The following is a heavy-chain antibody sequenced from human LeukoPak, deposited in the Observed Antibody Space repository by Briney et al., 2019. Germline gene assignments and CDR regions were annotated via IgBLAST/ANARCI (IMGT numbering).Heavy chain of an antibody. CDR1: GGSISSSSYY. V-gene: IGHV4-39*01. Sequence: SETLSLTCTVSGGSISSSSYYWGWIRQPLGKGLEWIGSIYYSGSTYYNPSLKSRVTISVDTSKNQFSLKLSSVTAADTAVYYCARQAVDTAMVLFDPWGQGTLVTVSS. CDR3: ARQAVDTAMVLFDP. J-gene: IGHJ5*02. D-gene: IGHD5-18*01. CDR2: IYYSGST.